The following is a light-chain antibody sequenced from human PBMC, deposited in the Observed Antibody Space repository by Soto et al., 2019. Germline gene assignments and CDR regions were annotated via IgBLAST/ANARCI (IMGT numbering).Light chain of an antibody. CDR1: SSNIGSNT. CDR3: AAWDDSLNGVV. J-gene: IGLJ2*01. V-gene: IGLV1-44*01. Sequence: QSVLTQPPSASGTPGQRVTISCSGNSSNIGSNTVNWYQQLPGTAPKVLIYSNDQRPSGVPDRFSGSKSGTSASLAISGLQSEDEADYYCAAWDDSLNGVVFGGGTKLTVL. CDR2: SND.